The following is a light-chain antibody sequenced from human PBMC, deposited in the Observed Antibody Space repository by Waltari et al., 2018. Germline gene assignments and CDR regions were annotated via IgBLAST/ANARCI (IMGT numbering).Light chain of an antibody. J-gene: IGKJ1*01. CDR1: QSVFDTSRSRNH. CDR2: WAS. V-gene: IGKV4-1*01. CDR3: QQHYSIPTT. Sequence: DILMTQSPDSLAVSLGERATFNCKSSQSVFDTSRSRNHLAWYQTKPGQPPKLLISWASTRESGVPDRFIGSGSGTDFTLTIRGLQAEDVAVYYCQQHYSIPTTFGQGTKVEI.